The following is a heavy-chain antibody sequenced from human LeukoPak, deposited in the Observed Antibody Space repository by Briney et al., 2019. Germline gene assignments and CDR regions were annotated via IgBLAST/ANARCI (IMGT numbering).Heavy chain of an antibody. V-gene: IGHV4-34*01. J-gene: IGHJ3*02. D-gene: IGHD2-15*01. CDR2: INHSGST. Sequence: SETLSLTCAVYGGSFSGYYWSWIRQPPGKGLEWIGEINHSGSTNYNPSLKSRVTISVDTSKNQFSLKLSSVTAADTAVYYCARGGDIVVVVAATGAFDIWGQGTMITVSS. CDR3: ARGGDIVVVVAATGAFDI. CDR1: GGSFSGYY.